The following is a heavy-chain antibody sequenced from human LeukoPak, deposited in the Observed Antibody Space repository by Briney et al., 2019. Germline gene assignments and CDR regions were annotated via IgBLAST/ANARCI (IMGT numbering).Heavy chain of an antibody. Sequence: PGGSLRLSCAASGFTVSSNYMSWVRQAPGKGLEWVSVIYSGGSTYYADSVKGRFTISRDNSKNTLYLQMNSLRAEDTAVYYCARAGSDFWGQHFDYWGQGTLVTVSS. CDR3: ARAGSDFWGQHFDY. J-gene: IGHJ4*02. V-gene: IGHV3-53*01. D-gene: IGHD3-3*01. CDR1: GFTVSSNY. CDR2: IYSGGST.